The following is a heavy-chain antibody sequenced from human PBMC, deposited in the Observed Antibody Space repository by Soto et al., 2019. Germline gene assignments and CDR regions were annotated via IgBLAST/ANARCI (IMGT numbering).Heavy chain of an antibody. Sequence: SETLSLTCTVFGGSISSSSYYWGWIRQPPGKGLEWIGSIYYSGSTYYNPSLKSRVTISVDTSKNQFSLKLSSVTAADTAVYYCARQGNHLGELVYYYYYMDVWGKGTTVTVSS. D-gene: IGHD3-10*01. CDR1: GGSISSSSYY. J-gene: IGHJ6*03. CDR3: ARQGNHLGELVYYYYYMDV. CDR2: IYYSGST. V-gene: IGHV4-39*01.